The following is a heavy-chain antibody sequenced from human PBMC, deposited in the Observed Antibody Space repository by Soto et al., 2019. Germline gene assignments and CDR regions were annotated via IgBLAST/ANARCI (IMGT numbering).Heavy chain of an antibody. V-gene: IGHV3-33*07. D-gene: IGHD5-18*01. CDR2: SWYDGTNK. Sequence: GFLRLSCAASGFTLNTYGMYWVRQAPGKGLEWVAVSWYDGTNKDYADSVKGRFTISRDNSRNTLYLQMNSLRAEDTAVYYCERGYELWSPYFYYYMDVWAQGTTVTVS. J-gene: IGHJ6*03. CDR1: GFTLNTYG. CDR3: ERGYELWSPYFYYYMDV.